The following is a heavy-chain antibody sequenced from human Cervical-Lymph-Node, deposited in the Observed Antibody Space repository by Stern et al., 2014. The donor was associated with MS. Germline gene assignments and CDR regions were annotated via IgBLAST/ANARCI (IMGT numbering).Heavy chain of an antibody. CDR3: ATLRSCSHTTCNRYDS. CDR2: MNPNSGNR. V-gene: IGHV1-8*01. J-gene: IGHJ5*01. D-gene: IGHD2-2*01. CDR1: GYTSTRYD. Sequence: VQLVESAAEVKKPGASVKVSCTTSGYTSTRYDINWVRQAAGRGLEWMGWMNPNSGNRGYSQRFQGRVTMTRDTSINTVYMELNSLTSEDTAVYFCATLRSCSHTTCNRYDSWGQGTLVTVSS.